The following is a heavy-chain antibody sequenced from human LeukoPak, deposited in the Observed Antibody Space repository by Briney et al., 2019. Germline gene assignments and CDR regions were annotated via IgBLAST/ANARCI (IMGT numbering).Heavy chain of an antibody. Sequence: GGSLRLSCAASGFTFSRYWMHWVRLVPGKGLVWVSRISSDGSNIIYADSVKGRFTISRDNAKSTLYLEMNSLRAEGTAVYFCSRDQTTAGPSTVDCWGQGTLVTVSP. CDR2: ISSDGSNI. CDR3: SRDQTTAGPSTVDC. D-gene: IGHD4-11*01. V-gene: IGHV3-74*01. CDR1: GFTFSRYW. J-gene: IGHJ4*02.